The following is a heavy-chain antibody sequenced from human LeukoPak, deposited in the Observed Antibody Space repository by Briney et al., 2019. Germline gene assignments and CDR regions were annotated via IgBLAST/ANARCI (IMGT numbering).Heavy chain of an antibody. D-gene: IGHD3-16*02. J-gene: IGHJ3*02. CDR1: GFTFSSSP. V-gene: IGHV3-74*01. Sequence: PGGSLRLSCAASGFTFSSSPMHWVRQTPGKGLVWLSRISPDGSGTTYADSVKGRFTSSRDNAKNTLYLQTNSLSVEDTAVYYCTRDRYSVGDIWGQGTLVTVSS. CDR2: ISPDGSGT. CDR3: TRDRYSVGDI.